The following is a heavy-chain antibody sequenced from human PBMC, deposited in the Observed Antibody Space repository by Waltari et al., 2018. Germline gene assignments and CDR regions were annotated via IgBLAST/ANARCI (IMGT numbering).Heavy chain of an antibody. D-gene: IGHD6-13*01. J-gene: IGHJ3*02. Sequence: EVQLAQSGAEVKKPGESLKITCKGSGYRFSSHWISWVRQVPGKGLEWMGIILPGDSDPRYSPSYQGQVTISADKSTSTAYLQWSSLRAPDTAMYYCARSSTAAGDALDIWGQGTMVTVSS. CDR3: ARSSTAAGDALDI. CDR1: GYRFSSHW. V-gene: IGHV5-51*01. CDR2: ILPGDSDP.